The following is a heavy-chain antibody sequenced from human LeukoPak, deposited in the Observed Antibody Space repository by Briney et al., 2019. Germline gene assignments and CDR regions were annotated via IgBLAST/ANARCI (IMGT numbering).Heavy chain of an antibody. D-gene: IGHD6-6*01. V-gene: IGHV3-74*01. Sequence: GGALRLSCAASGFTFTIYWMLWAHQAPGKGLVWVSRIERDGSSTRYAHPVKGRLLMYRDNAKNTVDLRRNRLRAEDTAVYYGARAAYSSSPDYWGQGALVTVSS. CDR1: GFTFTIYW. CDR2: IERDGSST. CDR3: ARAAYSSSPDY. J-gene: IGHJ4*02.